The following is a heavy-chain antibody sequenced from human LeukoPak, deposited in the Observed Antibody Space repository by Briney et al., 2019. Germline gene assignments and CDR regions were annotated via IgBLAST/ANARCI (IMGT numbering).Heavy chain of an antibody. Sequence: PGGSLRLSCAASGFTFSSYSMNWVRQAPGKGLEWASSISSSSSYIYYADSVKGRFTISRDNAKNSPYLQMNSLRAEDTAVYYCARVRGSGWSGFDYWGQGTLVTVSS. CDR3: ARVRGSGWSGFDY. V-gene: IGHV3-21*01. CDR2: ISSSSSYI. J-gene: IGHJ4*02. CDR1: GFTFSSYS. D-gene: IGHD6-19*01.